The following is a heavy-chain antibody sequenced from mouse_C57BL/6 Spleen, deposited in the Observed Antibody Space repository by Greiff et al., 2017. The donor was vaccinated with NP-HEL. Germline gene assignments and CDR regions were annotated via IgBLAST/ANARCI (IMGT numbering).Heavy chain of an antibody. D-gene: IGHD1-1*01. CDR1: GFTFSDYG. Sequence: EVQRVESGGGLVKPGGSLKLSCAASGFTFSDYGMHWVRQAPEKGLEWVAYISSGSSTIYYADTVKGRFTISRDNAKNTLFLQMTSLRSEDTAMYYCAKVYYGSSHYAMDYWGQGTSVTVSS. J-gene: IGHJ4*01. CDR2: ISSGSSTI. CDR3: AKVYYGSSHYAMDY. V-gene: IGHV5-17*01.